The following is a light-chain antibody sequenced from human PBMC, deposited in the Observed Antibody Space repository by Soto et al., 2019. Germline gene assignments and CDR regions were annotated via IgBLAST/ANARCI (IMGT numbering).Light chain of an antibody. CDR3: QPYGNSPDLFT. V-gene: IGKV3-20*01. Sequence: EIVLTQSPGTLSLSPGQRATLSCRASQSVSSTYLAWYQQKPGQAPRLLIYDASSRATGIPDRFSGSGYGTDFTLTISRLEPEDFAVYYCQPYGNSPDLFTFGPGTKVDIK. CDR1: QSVSSTY. CDR2: DAS. J-gene: IGKJ3*01.